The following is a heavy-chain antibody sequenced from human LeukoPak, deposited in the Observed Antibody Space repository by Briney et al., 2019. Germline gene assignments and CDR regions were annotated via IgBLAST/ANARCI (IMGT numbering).Heavy chain of an antibody. D-gene: IGHD6-19*01. CDR2: INAGNGNT. CDR1: GYTFTSYA. J-gene: IGHJ5*02. V-gene: IGHV1-3*01. Sequence: ASVKVSCKASGYTFTSYAMHWVRQAPGQRLEWMGWINAGNGNTKYSQKLQGRVTMTTDTSTSTAYMELRSLRSDDTAVYYCARDKKAGTVWFDPWGQGTLVTVSS. CDR3: ARDKKAGTVWFDP.